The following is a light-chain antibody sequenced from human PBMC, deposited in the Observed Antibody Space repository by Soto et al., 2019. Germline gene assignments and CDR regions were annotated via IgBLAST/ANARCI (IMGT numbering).Light chain of an antibody. CDR1: QSVSTY. J-gene: IGKJ1*01. CDR2: GGT. V-gene: IGKV1-39*01. Sequence: DIHLAQSPSSLSASVGEKVTISCRASQSVSTYLNWYQQKPGKVPQVLIYGGTTLRRGVPSRFSGVGSGREFTLTISSLQPEDSGTYYCQQSYSYPTFGQGTKVDIK. CDR3: QQSYSYPT.